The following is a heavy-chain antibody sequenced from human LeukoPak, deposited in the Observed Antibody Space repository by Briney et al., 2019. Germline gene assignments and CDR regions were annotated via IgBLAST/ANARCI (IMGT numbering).Heavy chain of an antibody. CDR2: INPNSGGT. V-gene: IGHV1-2*02. D-gene: IGHD3-10*01. CDR1: GYTFTGYS. CDR3: AREGGSGSYYLPRD. Sequence: ASVKVSCKASGYTFTGYSMHWVRQAPGQGLEWMGWINPNSGGTNYAQKFQGRVTMTRDTSISTAYMELSRLRSDDTAVYYCAREGGSGSYYLPRDWGQGTLVTVSS. J-gene: IGHJ4*02.